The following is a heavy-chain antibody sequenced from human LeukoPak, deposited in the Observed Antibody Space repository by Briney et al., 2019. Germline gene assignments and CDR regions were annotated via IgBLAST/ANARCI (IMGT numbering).Heavy chain of an antibody. V-gene: IGHV3-23*01. D-gene: IGHD4-17*01. J-gene: IGHJ5*02. CDR1: GFIFSSYA. CDR3: AKGAMNDYGDYQSWFDP. Sequence: GGSLRLSCAASGFIFSSYAMSWVRQAPGKGLEWVSAISGNGGSTYYADSVKGRFTISRDNSKNTLYLQMNSLRAEDTAVYYCAKGAMNDYGDYQSWFDPWGQGTLVTVSS. CDR2: ISGNGGST.